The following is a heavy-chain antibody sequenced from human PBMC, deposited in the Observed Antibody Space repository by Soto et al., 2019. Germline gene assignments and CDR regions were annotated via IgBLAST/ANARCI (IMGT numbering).Heavy chain of an antibody. CDR3: TAIEY. CDR2: IRSKPNNYAT. CDR1: GITFSGSA. J-gene: IGHJ4*02. Sequence: GGSLRLSCASTGITFSGSALHWVRQASGKGLEWLGRIRSKPNNYATTYAASVKGRFTISRDDSKKTTYLQMNRLKTEDMADYYCTAIEYWGQGT. V-gene: IGHV3-73*01.